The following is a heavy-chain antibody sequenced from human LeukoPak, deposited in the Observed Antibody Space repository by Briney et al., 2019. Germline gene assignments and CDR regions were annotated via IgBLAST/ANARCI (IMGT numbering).Heavy chain of an antibody. Sequence: GGSLRLSCAASGFTVSSNYMSWVRQAPGKGLEWVSVIYSGGSTYYADSVKGRFTISRDNSKNTLYLQMNSLRAEDTAVYYCATDRVAWVIAALDYWGQGTLVTVSS. CDR1: GFTVSSNY. J-gene: IGHJ4*02. CDR3: ATDRVAWVIAALDY. D-gene: IGHD2-15*01. V-gene: IGHV3-53*05. CDR2: IYSGGST.